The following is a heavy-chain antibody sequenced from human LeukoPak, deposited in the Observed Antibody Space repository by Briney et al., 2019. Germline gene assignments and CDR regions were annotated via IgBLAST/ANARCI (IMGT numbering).Heavy chain of an antibody. CDR3: VRALNYDSSGYAYYPTYY. V-gene: IGHV3-23*01. Sequence: SGGSLRLSCAASGFTFRSYAMSWVRQAPGKGLEWVSAIRGSGGSTYYADSVKGRFTISRDNSKNTLYLQMNSLRAEDTAVYYCVRALNYDSSGYAYYPTYYWGQGTLVTVSS. D-gene: IGHD3-22*01. J-gene: IGHJ4*02. CDR1: GFTFRSYA. CDR2: IRGSGGST.